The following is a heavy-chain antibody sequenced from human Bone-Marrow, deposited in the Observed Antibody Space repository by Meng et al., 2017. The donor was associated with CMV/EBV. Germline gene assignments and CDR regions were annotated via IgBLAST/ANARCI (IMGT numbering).Heavy chain of an antibody. V-gene: IGHV3-21*01. CDR3: ASLPDPYYYYGMDV. D-gene: IGHD2-2*01. CDR2: ISSSSSYI. J-gene: IGHJ6*02. CDR1: GFTFSSYS. Sequence: GESLKISCAASGFTFSSYSMNWVRQAPGKGLEWVSSISSSSSYIYYAASVKGRFTISRDNAKNSLYLQMNSLRAEDTAVYYCASLPDPYYYYGMDVWGQGTTVTVSS.